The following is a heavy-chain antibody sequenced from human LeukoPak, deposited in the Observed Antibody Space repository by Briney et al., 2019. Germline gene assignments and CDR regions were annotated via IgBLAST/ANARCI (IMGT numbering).Heavy chain of an antibody. CDR2: ISYDGSNK. J-gene: IGHJ4*02. Sequence: GGSLRLSCAASGLFFSTNWMSWVRQAPGKGLEWVAVISYDGSNKYYADSVKGRFTISRDNSKNTLYLQMNSLRAEDTAVYYCAKFQDIVVVVAAIDYWGQGTLVTVSS. CDR3: AKFQDIVVVVAAIDY. V-gene: IGHV3-30*18. CDR1: GLFFSTNW. D-gene: IGHD2-15*01.